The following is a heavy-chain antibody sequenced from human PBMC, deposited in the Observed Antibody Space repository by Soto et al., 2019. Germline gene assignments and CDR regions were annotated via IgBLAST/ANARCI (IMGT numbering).Heavy chain of an antibody. Sequence: ASVKVSCKASGYTFTSYGISWARQAPGQGLEWMGWISAYNGNTNYAQKLQGRVTMTTDTSTSTAYMELRSLRSDDTAVYYCARGPCYIVVVSRAYYMDVWCKGPTVTLSS. J-gene: IGHJ6*03. V-gene: IGHV1-18*01. D-gene: IGHD2-15*01. CDR1: GYTFTSYG. CDR3: ARGPCYIVVVSRAYYMDV. CDR2: ISAYNGNT.